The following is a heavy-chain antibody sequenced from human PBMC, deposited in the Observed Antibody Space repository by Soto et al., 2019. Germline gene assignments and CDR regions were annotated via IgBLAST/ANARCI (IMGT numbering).Heavy chain of an antibody. V-gene: IGHV4-31*03. J-gene: IGHJ3*02. CDR2: IYYSGST. D-gene: IGHD3-22*01. CDR1: GGSISSGGYY. Sequence: SETLSLTCTVSGGSISSGGYYWSWIRQHPGKGLEWIGYIYYSGSTYYNPSLKSRVTISVDTSKNQFSLKLSSVTAADTAVYYCARGKDTMIDAFDIWGQGTMVTVSS. CDR3: ARGKDTMIDAFDI.